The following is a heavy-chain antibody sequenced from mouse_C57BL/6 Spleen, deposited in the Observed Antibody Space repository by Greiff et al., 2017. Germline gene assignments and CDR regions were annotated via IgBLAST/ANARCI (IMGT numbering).Heavy chain of an antibody. J-gene: IGHJ2*01. CDR3: AREGNYVYDY. CDR2: INYDGSST. CDR1: GFTFSDYY. D-gene: IGHD2-1*01. Sequence: EVQLVESEGGLVQPGSSMKLSCTASGFTFSDYYMAWVRQVPEKGLEWVANINYDGSSTYYLDSLKSRFIISRDNAKNILYLQMSSLKSEDTATYYCAREGNYVYDYWGQGTTLTVSS. V-gene: IGHV5-16*01.